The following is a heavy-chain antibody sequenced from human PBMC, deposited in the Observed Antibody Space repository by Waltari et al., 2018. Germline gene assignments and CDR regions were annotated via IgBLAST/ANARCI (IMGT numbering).Heavy chain of an antibody. D-gene: IGHD6-13*01. Sequence: QLQLQESGPGLVKPSETLSLTCTVSGGSISSSSYYWGWIRQPPGKGLEWIGSIYYSGSTYSNPSFKSRVTISVDTSKNQFSLKLSSVTAADTAVYYCARSTTAAGPFDYWGQGTLVTVSS. V-gene: IGHV4-39*07. CDR1: GGSISSSSYY. J-gene: IGHJ4*02. CDR3: ARSTTAAGPFDY. CDR2: IYYSGST.